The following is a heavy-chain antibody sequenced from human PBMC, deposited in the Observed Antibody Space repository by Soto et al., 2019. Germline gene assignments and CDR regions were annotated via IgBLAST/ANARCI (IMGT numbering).Heavy chain of an antibody. CDR1: GYPFDAYI. CDR2: INPRGVTK. V-gene: IGHV3-48*01. J-gene: IGHJ6*02. Sequence: VELVESGGGLVQTGGSLRLSCAASGYPFDAYIMNWVRRAPGKGLEGVASINPRGVTKYYADSLRGRFTISRDDASSSLFLQMDSLRAEDTAVYFCATWHRNYSSGLHFWGQGTTVTVS. CDR3: ATWHRNYSSGLHF.